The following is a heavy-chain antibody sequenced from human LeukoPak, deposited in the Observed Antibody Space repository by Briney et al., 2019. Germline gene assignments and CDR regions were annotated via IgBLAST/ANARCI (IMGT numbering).Heavy chain of an antibody. Sequence: PGGSLRLSCAASGFTFSSYAMSWVRQAPGKGLEWVSAISGSGDNTYYADSVKGRFTISRDNSKNTLYLQMNSLRAEDTAVYYCAKDQNLGSGLEVWDYWGQGTLVTVSS. CDR1: GFTFSSYA. D-gene: IGHD3-10*01. V-gene: IGHV3-23*01. J-gene: IGHJ4*02. CDR3: AKDQNLGSGLEVWDY. CDR2: ISGSGDNT.